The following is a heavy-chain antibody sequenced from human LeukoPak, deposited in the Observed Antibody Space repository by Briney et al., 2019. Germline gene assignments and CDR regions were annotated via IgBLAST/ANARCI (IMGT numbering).Heavy chain of an antibody. CDR3: ASASVMSEYFQH. CDR1: GYTFTGYY. D-gene: IGHD3-16*01. J-gene: IGHJ1*01. CDR2: INANRGGT. V-gene: IGHV1-2*02. Sequence: ASVKVSCKASGYTFTGYYMHWVRQAPGQGLGWMGWINANRGGTNYAQKFQGRVSKTRDTSIITEYMELSTLRSDDSAVYYCASASVMSEYFQHWGQGTLVTVSS.